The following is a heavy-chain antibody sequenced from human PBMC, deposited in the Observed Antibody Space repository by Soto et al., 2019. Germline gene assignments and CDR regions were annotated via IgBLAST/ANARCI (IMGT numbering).Heavy chain of an antibody. J-gene: IGHJ5*01. D-gene: IGHD4-4*01. Sequence: EVQLVESGGGLVQPGGSLRLSCTASGFTFSSYDMHWVRQATGKGLEWVSAIGRADDTYYPDSVKGRFTISREDAKNSLYLQMNRLRPEVTAIYYCARELPDYTAAGLYLDSWGQGTLVTVSS. V-gene: IGHV3-13*01. CDR2: IGRADDT. CDR1: GFTFSSYD. CDR3: ARELPDYTAAGLYLDS.